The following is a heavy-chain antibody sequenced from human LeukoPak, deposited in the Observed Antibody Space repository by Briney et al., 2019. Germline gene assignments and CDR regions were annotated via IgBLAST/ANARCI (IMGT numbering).Heavy chain of an antibody. CDR2: IDSDGTTI. CDR1: GFTLSSYW. J-gene: IGHJ4*02. D-gene: IGHD2-2*01. V-gene: IGHV3-74*01. Sequence: GGSLRLSCEVSGFTLSSYWMHWVRQAPGKGLVWVSRIDSDGTTIDYADSVKGRFTISRDNGNNTLYLQMNSLRAEDAGVYYCARGLTLLGYCSGTSCLMNYWGQGTLVTVSS. CDR3: ARGLTLLGYCSGTSCLMNY.